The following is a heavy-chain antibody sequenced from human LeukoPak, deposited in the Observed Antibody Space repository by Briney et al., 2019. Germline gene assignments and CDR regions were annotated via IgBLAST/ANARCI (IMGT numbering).Heavy chain of an antibody. CDR1: AFTFSSYS. J-gene: IGHJ5*02. Sequence: GGSLRLSCAASAFTFSSYSMNWVPEAPGEGLEWVSSISSSSSYIYYADSVKGRFTTSRDNAKNSLYLQMNSLRAEDTAVYYCARDPVRYCSGGSCRGFDPWGQGTLVTVSS. V-gene: IGHV3-21*01. D-gene: IGHD2-15*01. CDR2: ISSSSSYI. CDR3: ARDPVRYCSGGSCRGFDP.